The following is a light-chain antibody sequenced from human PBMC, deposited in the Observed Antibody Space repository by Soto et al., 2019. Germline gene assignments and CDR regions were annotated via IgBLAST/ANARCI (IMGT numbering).Light chain of an antibody. V-gene: IGKV3-15*01. CDR2: GAS. Sequence: EIVMTQSPATLSVSPGVRATLSCMASQSVSSNLAWYQQIPGQAPRLLIYGASTRATGVPARFNGSGSGTEFPFSISSLQSEDVAVYYCQQYVNWPPKYTFGQGTKLEIK. CDR1: QSVSSN. CDR3: QQYVNWPPKYT. J-gene: IGKJ2*01.